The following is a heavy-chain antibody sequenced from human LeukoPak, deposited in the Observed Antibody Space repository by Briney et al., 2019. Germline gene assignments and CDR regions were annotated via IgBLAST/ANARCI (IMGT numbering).Heavy chain of an antibody. Sequence: PSETLSLTCTVSGGSISSSSYYWGWIRQPPGKGLEWIGSIYYSGSTYYNPSLKGRATISVDTSKNQFSLKLSSVTAADTAVYYCARRNYDFWSGYLYPPDYWGQGTLVTVSS. CDR2: IYYSGST. V-gene: IGHV4-39*01. J-gene: IGHJ4*02. CDR3: ARRNYDFWSGYLYPPDY. D-gene: IGHD3-3*01. CDR1: GGSISSSSYY.